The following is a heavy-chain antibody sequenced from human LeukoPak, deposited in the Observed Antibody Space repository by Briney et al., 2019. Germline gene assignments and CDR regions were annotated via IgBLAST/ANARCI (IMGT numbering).Heavy chain of an antibody. V-gene: IGHV5-10-1*01. D-gene: IGHD3-10*01. CDR2: IDPSDSYT. CDR3: ASASLDYYGSGSSLYYGMDV. J-gene: IGHJ6*04. CDR1: GYSFTSYW. Sequence: GESLRISCKGSGYSFTSYWISWVRQMPGKGLEWMGRIDPSDSYTNYSPSFQGHVTISADKSISTAYQQWSSLKASDTAMYYCASASLDYYGSGSSLYYGMDVWGKGTTVTVSS.